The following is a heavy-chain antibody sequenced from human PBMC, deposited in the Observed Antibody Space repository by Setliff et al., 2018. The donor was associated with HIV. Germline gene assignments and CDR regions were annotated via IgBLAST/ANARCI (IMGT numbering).Heavy chain of an antibody. V-gene: IGHV3-30*04. J-gene: IGHJ4*02. CDR2: ISFDATGK. CDR3: ARAASFCSGGNCHSGDYFDN. D-gene: IGHD2-15*01. Sequence: RLSCAASGFAFDTYAMNWVRQAPGKGLEWVSLISFDATGKVYVDSVEGRFTISRDNSKNTLYLQMNSLRIEDTAVYYCARAASFCSGGNCHSGDYFDNWGQGTQVTVSS. CDR1: GFAFDTYA.